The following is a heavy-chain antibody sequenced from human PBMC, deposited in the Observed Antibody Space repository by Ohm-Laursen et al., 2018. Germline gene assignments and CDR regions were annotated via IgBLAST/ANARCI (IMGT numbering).Heavy chain of an antibody. Sequence: SLRLSCAASGFTFSSYLMFWVRQAPGKGLEWVANIKEDGSAKNYVDSVKGRFTISRDNAKLSIYLEMNSLRVEDTAVYYCARDRGQRSGIDYWGQGTLATVSS. CDR1: GFTFSSYL. D-gene: IGHD5-12*01. J-gene: IGHJ4*02. CDR3: ARDRGQRSGIDY. V-gene: IGHV3-7*01. CDR2: IKEDGSAK.